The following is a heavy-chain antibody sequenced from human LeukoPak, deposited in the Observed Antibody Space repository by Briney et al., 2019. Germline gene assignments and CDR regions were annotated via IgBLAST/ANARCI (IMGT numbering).Heavy chain of an antibody. CDR2: ISSSGSAI. V-gene: IGHV3-48*03. D-gene: IGHD3-22*01. Sequence: GGSLRLSCAASGFTFSSYEMNWVRQAPGKGLEWVSYISSSGSAIYYADSVKGRFTISRDNAKNSLYLQMNSLRAEDTAVYYCAVDSSGHFDYWGQGTLVTVSS. CDR1: GFTFSSYE. J-gene: IGHJ4*02. CDR3: AVDSSGHFDY.